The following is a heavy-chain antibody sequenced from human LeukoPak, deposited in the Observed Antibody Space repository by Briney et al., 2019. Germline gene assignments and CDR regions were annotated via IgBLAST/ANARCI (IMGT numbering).Heavy chain of an antibody. V-gene: IGHV3-33*06. J-gene: IGHJ1*01. CDR3: AKDQEGAHCSGASCYFFYFQH. D-gene: IGHD2-15*01. CDR1: GFTFSSYG. CDR2: IWYDGSNK. Sequence: GGSLRLSCAASGFTFSSYGMHWVRQAPGKGLEWVAVIWYDGSNKYYADSVKGRFTISRDNSKNTLYLQMNSLRAEDTAVYYCAKDQEGAHCSGASCYFFYFQHWGQGTLVTVSS.